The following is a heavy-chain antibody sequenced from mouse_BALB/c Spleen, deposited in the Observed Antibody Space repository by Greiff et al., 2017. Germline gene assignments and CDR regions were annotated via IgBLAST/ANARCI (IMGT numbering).Heavy chain of an antibody. V-gene: IGHV5-6-3*01. D-gene: IGHD2-14*01. CDR3: YRYLDY. CDR2: INSNGGST. J-gene: IGHJ2*01. CDR1: GFTFSSYG. Sequence: EVQRVESGGGLVQPGGSLKLSCAASGFTFSSYGMSWVRQTPDKRLELVATINSNGGSTYYPDSVKGRFTISRDNAKNTLYLQMSSLKSEDTAMYYCYRYLDYWGQGTTLTVSS.